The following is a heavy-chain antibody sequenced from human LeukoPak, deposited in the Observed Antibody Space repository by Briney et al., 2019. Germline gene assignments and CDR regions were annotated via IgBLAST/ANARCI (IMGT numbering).Heavy chain of an antibody. D-gene: IGHD4-17*01. Sequence: SETLSLTCAVYGGSFSGYYWSWIRQPPGKGLEWIGEINHSGSTNYNPSLKSRVTILVDTSKNQFSLKLSSVTAADTAVYYCARPRGLHGMFMDVWGQGTTVTVSS. J-gene: IGHJ6*02. CDR2: INHSGST. CDR3: ARPRGLHGMFMDV. V-gene: IGHV4-34*01. CDR1: GGSFSGYY.